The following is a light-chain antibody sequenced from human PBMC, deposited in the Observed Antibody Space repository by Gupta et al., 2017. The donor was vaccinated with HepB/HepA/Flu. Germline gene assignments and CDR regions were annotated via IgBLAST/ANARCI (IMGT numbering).Light chain of an antibody. CDR2: GAS. V-gene: IGKV3-20*01. Sequence: EIVFMQSPGTLSLSPGERATLSCRASQSVSSSYLAWYQQKPGQAPRLLIYGASSRATGIPDRFSGSGSGTDFTLTISRLEPEDFAVYYCQQYGSSPGLTFGGGTKVEIK. J-gene: IGKJ4*01. CDR1: QSVSSSY. CDR3: QQYGSSPGLT.